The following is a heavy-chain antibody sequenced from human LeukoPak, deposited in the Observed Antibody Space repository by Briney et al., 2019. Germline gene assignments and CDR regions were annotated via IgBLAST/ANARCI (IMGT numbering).Heavy chain of an antibody. CDR3: AGGSTSSGFDP. D-gene: IGHD2-2*01. J-gene: IGHJ5*02. CDR2: MNPNSGNT. CDR1: GYTFTSYD. Sequence: ASVKVSRKPSGYTFTSYDINWVRQATGQGLEWMGWMNPNSGNTGYAQKFQGRVTITRNTSISTAYMELSSLRSEDTAVYYCAGGSTSSGFDPWGQGTLVTASS. V-gene: IGHV1-8*03.